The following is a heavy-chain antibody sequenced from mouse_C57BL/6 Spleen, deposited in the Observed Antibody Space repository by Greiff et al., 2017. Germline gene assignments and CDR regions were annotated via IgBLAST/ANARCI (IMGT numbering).Heavy chain of an antibody. Sequence: DVQLQESGAELVRPGASVKLSCTASGFNIKDYYMHWVKQRPEQGLEWIGRIDPEDGDTEYAPKFQGKATMTADTSSNTAYLQLSSLTSEDTAVYYCTTPYYYGSSLYYYAMDYWGQGTSVTVSS. J-gene: IGHJ4*01. CDR3: TTPYYYGSSLYYYAMDY. CDR2: IDPEDGDT. CDR1: GFNIKDYY. D-gene: IGHD1-1*01. V-gene: IGHV14-1*01.